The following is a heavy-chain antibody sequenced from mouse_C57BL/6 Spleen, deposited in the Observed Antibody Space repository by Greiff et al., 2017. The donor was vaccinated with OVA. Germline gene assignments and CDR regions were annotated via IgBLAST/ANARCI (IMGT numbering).Heavy chain of an antibody. CDR2: ISDSGST. CDR3: ARGGTLYYFDY. Sequence: VQLKESGPGMVKPSQSLSLTCTVTGYSFTSGYDWHWIRHSPGNKLEWMGYISDSGSTNYNPSLKSRITITHNTSKNQSFLKLNSVTTEDTATYYCARGGTLYYFDYWGQGTTLTVSS. V-gene: IGHV3-1*01. CDR1: GYSFTSGYD. D-gene: IGHD3-3*01. J-gene: IGHJ2*01.